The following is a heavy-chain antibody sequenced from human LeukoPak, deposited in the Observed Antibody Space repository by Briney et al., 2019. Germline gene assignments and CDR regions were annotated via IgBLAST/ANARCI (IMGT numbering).Heavy chain of an antibody. CDR3: ARFKSSGWYYFDN. Sequence: PSETLSLTCSVTGASVNRGYYHWSRIRQPPGKALEWIGDIYATGTTSTRFNPSLMSRATTSADTSQNQFSLTLNSVTAADTAVYFCARFKSSGWYYFDNWGQGTLVTVSS. V-gene: IGHV4-61*01. J-gene: IGHJ4*02. D-gene: IGHD6-19*01. CDR2: IYATGTTST. CDR1: GASVNRGYYH.